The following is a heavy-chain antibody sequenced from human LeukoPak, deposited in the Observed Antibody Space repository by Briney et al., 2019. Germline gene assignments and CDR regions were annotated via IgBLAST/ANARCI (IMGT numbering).Heavy chain of an antibody. Sequence: ASVKVSCKASGYTFTGYYMHWVRQAPGQGLEWMGWINPNSGGTNYAQKFQGKVTMTRDTSISTAYMELSRLRSDDTAVYYCARVENFWSGYYPVGAFDIWGQGTMVTVSS. V-gene: IGHV1-2*02. J-gene: IGHJ3*02. CDR2: INPNSGGT. CDR3: ARVENFWSGYYPVGAFDI. D-gene: IGHD3-3*01. CDR1: GYTFTGYY.